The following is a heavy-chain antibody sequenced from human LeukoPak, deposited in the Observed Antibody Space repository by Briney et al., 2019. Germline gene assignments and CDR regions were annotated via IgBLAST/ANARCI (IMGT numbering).Heavy chain of an antibody. J-gene: IGHJ4*02. CDR1: GVTFSRYW. V-gene: IGHV3-74*01. CDR3: VRGGGYYFDY. Sequence: GGSPRLSCAASGVTFSRYWMHWVRQAPGKGLVWVSRLNSDGSSTTYADSVKGRFTISRDNAKNTLYLQMNSLRAEDTAVYYCVRGGGYYFDYWGQGTLVTVSS. CDR2: LNSDGSST. D-gene: IGHD3-16*01.